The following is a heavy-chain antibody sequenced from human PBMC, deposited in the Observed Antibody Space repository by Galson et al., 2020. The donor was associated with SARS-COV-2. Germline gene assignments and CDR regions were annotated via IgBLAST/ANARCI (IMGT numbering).Heavy chain of an antibody. Sequence: GGSLRLSCEASGFTFMTYSMNWVRQAPGKGLEWISYINTASTTISYADSVKGRFTISRDDAKMYLQMDNLRAEDSAVYYCARGGYYDSNGRYPIGYGMDVWGQGTTVTVSS. D-gene: IGHD3-16*01. V-gene: IGHV3-48*04. CDR2: INTASTTI. J-gene: IGHJ6*02. CDR1: GFTFMTYS. CDR3: ARGGYYDSNGRYPIGYGMDV.